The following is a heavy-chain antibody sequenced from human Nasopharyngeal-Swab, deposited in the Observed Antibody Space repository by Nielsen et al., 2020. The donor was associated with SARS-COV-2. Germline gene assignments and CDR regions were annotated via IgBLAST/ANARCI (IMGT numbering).Heavy chain of an antibody. CDR2: IIPIFGTS. J-gene: IGHJ6*03. CDR3: AVGATGYYYMDV. D-gene: IGHD1-26*01. CDR1: GGTFSSYA. V-gene: IGHV1-69*13. Sequence: SVKVSCKASGGTFSSYAISWVRQAPGQGLEWMGGIIPIFGTSNYAQKFQGRVTITADESTSTAYMELSSLRSEDTAVYYCAVGATGYYYMDVWGKGTTVTVSS.